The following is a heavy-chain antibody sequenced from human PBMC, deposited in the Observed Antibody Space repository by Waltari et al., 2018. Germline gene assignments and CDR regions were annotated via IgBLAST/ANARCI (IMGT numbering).Heavy chain of an antibody. J-gene: IGHJ4*02. D-gene: IGHD5-12*01. Sequence: QLRLQESGPGLVRPSGTLSLTCDVSGDSVSSTYWWSWVRKSPGKGLEWIGQVHGSGKTSCNPSYASRVSVSLQTPANQFSLTVTSATAADTAVYYCGRDRGRGLYLASWGQGTLVTVSP. CDR1: GDSVSSTYW. V-gene: IGHV4-4*02. CDR3: GRDRGRGLYLAS. CDR2: VHGSGKT.